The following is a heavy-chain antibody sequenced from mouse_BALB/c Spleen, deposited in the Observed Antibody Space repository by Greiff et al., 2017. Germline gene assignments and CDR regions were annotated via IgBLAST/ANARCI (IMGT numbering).Heavy chain of an antibody. V-gene: IGHV5-6-5*01. J-gene: IGHJ2*01. CDR3: ARATTVVATDFDY. CDR2: ISSGGST. CDR1: GFTFSSYA. Sequence: EVQLVESGGGLVKPGGSLKLSCAASGFTFSSYAMSWVRQTPEKRLEWVASISSGGSTYYPDSVKGRFTISRDNARNILYLQMSSLRSEDTAMYYCARATTVVATDFDYWGQGNTLTVSS. D-gene: IGHD1-1*01.